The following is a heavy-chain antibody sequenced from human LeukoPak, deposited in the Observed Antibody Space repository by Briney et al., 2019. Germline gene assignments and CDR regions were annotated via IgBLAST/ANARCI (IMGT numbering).Heavy chain of an antibody. CDR1: GFTFSSYE. V-gene: IGHV3-48*03. D-gene: IGHD4-23*01. CDR2: ISSSGSTI. Sequence: GGSLRLSCAASGFTFSSYEMNWVRQAPGKGLEWVSYISSSGSTIYYADSVKGRFTISRDNAKNSLYLQMNSLRAEDTAVYYCARTAWSTVALDVWGKGTTVTVSS. J-gene: IGHJ6*03. CDR3: ARTAWSTVALDV.